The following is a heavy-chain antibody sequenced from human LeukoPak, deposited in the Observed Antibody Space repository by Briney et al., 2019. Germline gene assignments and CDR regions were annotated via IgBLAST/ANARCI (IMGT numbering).Heavy chain of an antibody. CDR1: GSSISGYY. Sequence: PSETLSLTCTVSGSSISGYYWSWIRQPPGKGLEWIAYFYYTGSTNYNPSLKSRVTISLDTSKTQFSLRLTSVTAADTAVYYCVRLSVISPHRYFDLWGRGTLVTVSS. J-gene: IGHJ2*01. D-gene: IGHD4-23*01. V-gene: IGHV4-59*08. CDR3: VRLSVISPHRYFDL. CDR2: FYYTGST.